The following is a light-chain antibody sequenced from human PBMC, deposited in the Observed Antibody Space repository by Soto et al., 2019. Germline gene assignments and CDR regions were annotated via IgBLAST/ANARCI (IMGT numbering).Light chain of an antibody. CDR3: QQYHNWPPQYT. V-gene: IGKV3-15*01. CDR1: QSVASN. CDR2: GAS. Sequence: EVVMTQSPASLSVSPGDGATLSCRASQSVASNVAWYQQKPGQGPRLLIHGASTRAVGVPARFSGSGSGTDFTLTIISLQSEDIAVYYCQQYHNWPPQYTFGQGTKLQIK. J-gene: IGKJ2*01.